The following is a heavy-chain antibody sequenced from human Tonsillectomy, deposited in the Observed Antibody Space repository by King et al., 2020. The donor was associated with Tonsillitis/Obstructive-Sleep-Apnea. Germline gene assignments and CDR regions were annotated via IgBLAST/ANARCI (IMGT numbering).Heavy chain of an antibody. Sequence: QLVQSGAEVKKPGASVKVSCKASGYTFTSYDINWVRQATGQGLEWMGWMNPNSGNTGYAQKFQGRVTMTRNTSISTAYMELSNLRSKDTDVSYCPRGVNRGKEWRFFDYWGQGTLVTVS. CDR1: GYTFTSYD. CDR3: PRGVNRGKEWRFFDY. D-gene: IGHD7-27*01. V-gene: IGHV1-8*01. J-gene: IGHJ4*02. CDR2: MNPNSGNT.